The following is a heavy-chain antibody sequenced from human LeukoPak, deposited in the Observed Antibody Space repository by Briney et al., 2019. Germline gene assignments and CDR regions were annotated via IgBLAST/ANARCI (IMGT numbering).Heavy chain of an antibody. CDR2: MFYSGTT. CDR1: GGSIRSYY. V-gene: IGHV4-59*08. Sequence: NTSETLSLTCTVSGGSIRSYYGIWIRQPPGKGLEWVGYMFYSGTTYSNPSLKSRVTISVDTSKNQFSLKLSSVPAADTAVYYCARTYCSGGSCHFDYWGQGTLVTVSS. D-gene: IGHD2-15*01. J-gene: IGHJ4*02. CDR3: ARTYCSGGSCHFDY.